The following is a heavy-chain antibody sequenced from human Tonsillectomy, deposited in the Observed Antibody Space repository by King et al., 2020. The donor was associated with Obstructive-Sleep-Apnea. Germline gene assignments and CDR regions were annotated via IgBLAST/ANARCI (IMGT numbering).Heavy chain of an antibody. CDR3: AKDPPGYGMDV. CDR2: IPHDGRDK. CDR1: GFTFRSHG. V-gene: IGHV3-30*02. J-gene: IGHJ6*02. Sequence: VQLVESGGGVVQPGRSLRLSCAASGFTFRSHGMQWVRQAPGKGLEWLAFIPHDGRDKYYADSVKGRFTISRDNSKNTLYLQMNSLRVEDTAVYYCAKDPPGYGMDVWGQGTTVTVSS.